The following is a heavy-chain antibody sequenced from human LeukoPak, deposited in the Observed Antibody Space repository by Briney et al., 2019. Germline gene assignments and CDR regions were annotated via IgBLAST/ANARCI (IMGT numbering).Heavy chain of an antibody. J-gene: IGHJ4*02. V-gene: IGHV3-74*01. D-gene: IGHD3-10*01. Sequence: PGGSLRLSCAASGFTFSSHYMHWVRQAPGKGLVWVSRISSDGSETPYADSVKGRFTISRDNAKNTLFLQMNSLRAEDTPVYYCARELVWSLDYWGQGTLVTVSS. CDR2: ISSDGSET. CDR1: GFTFSSHY. CDR3: ARELVWSLDY.